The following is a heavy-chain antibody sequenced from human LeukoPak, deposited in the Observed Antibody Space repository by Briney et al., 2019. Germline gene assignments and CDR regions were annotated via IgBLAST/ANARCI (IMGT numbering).Heavy chain of an antibody. V-gene: IGHV4-59*01. J-gene: IGHJ4*02. D-gene: IGHD3-10*01. CDR1: GDSISSYY. CDR3: ARGQTLWFGDLFDY. CDR2: IYYSGST. Sequence: PSETLPLTCTVSGDSISSYYWSWIRQPPGKGLEWIGFIYYSGSTNYNPSLKSRVTISVDTSKNQFSLKLSSVTAADTAVYYCARGQTLWFGDLFDYWGQGTLVTVSS.